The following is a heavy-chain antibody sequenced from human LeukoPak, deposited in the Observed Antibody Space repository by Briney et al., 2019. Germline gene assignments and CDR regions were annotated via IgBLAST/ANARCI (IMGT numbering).Heavy chain of an antibody. CDR3: ARLLMDDYYDSSLDY. V-gene: IGHV4-34*01. CDR1: GGSFSGYY. Sequence: SETLSLTRAVYGGSFSGYYWSWIRQPPGKGLEWIGEINHSGSTNYNPSLKSRVTISVDTSKNQFSLKLSSVTAADTAVYYCARLLMDDYYDSSLDYWGQGTLVTVSS. J-gene: IGHJ4*02. D-gene: IGHD3-22*01. CDR2: INHSGST.